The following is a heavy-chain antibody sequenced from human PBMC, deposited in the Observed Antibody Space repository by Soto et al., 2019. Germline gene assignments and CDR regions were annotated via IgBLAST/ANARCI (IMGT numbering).Heavy chain of an antibody. CDR2: ITGSGGVM. CDR3: AKVAPFILGSPF. CDR1: GFDFSGSE. V-gene: IGHV3-48*03. D-gene: IGHD2-15*01. J-gene: IGHJ4*02. Sequence: EVQLVESGGALVQPGGSLRLSCTASGFDFSGSEMNWFRQAPGKGLEWVAYITGSGGVMFHADSVKGRFSISRDNAKNSLFLEMSDLRADDTGVYYCAKVAPFILGSPFWGQGTLVTVSS.